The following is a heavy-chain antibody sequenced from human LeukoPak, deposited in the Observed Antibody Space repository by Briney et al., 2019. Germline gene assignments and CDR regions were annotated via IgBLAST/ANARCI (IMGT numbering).Heavy chain of an antibody. D-gene: IGHD3-10*02. V-gene: IGHV3-30*02. CDR2: IRYDGRNK. CDR1: GFTFSSYG. J-gene: IGHJ6*04. CDR3: AELGITMIGGV. Sequence: GGSLRLSCAASGFTFSSYGMQWVRQAPGKGLEWVSFIRYDGRNKYYTDSVKGRFSISRDNSRNTLYLQMNSLSSEDTAVYYCAELGITMIGGVWGKGTTVTISS.